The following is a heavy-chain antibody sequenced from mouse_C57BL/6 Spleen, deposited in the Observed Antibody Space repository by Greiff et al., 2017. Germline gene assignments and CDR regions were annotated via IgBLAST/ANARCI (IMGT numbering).Heavy chain of an antibody. V-gene: IGHV1-18*01. CDR1: GYTFTDYN. CDR2: INPNNGGT. Sequence: EVQLQQSGPELVKPGASVKIPCKASGYTFTDYNMDWVKQSHGKSLEWIGDINPNNGGTIYNQKFKGKATLTVDKSSSTSYMELRSLTSEDTAVYYCARRFITTVVAHWYFDVWGTGTTVTVSS. CDR3: ARRFITTVVAHWYFDV. D-gene: IGHD1-1*01. J-gene: IGHJ1*03.